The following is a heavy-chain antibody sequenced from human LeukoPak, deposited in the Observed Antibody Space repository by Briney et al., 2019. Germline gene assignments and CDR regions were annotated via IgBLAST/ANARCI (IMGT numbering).Heavy chain of an antibody. D-gene: IGHD6-13*01. CDR1: GFTFSSYW. V-gene: IGHV3-7*01. CDR2: MNLDGSAK. Sequence: GGSLRLSCAASGFTFSSYWINWVRQTPGKGLEWVARMNLDGSAKYHADSVKGRFTISRDNAKNSLYLQMNSLRAEDTAVYYCARAAIAAVGTGAFDIWGQGTMVTVSS. J-gene: IGHJ3*02. CDR3: ARAAIAAVGTGAFDI.